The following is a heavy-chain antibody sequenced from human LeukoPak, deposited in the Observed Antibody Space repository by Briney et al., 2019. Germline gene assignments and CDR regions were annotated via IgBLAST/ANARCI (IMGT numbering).Heavy chain of an antibody. CDR2: INQGGSVK. CDR1: GFTFRSYW. J-gene: IGHJ4*02. CDR3: ARVGYSGWNLEY. V-gene: IGHV3-7*01. D-gene: IGHD5-12*01. Sequence: QPGGSLRLSCAASGFTFRSYWMSWVRQAPGKGLEWVANINQGGSVKYYVHSVKGRFTISRDDAKNSLYVQMNSLRDEDTAVYYCARVGYSGWNLEYWGQGTLVTVSS.